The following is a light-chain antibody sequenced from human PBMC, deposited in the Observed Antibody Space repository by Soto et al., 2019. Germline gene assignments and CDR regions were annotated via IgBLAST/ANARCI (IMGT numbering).Light chain of an antibody. J-gene: IGLJ3*02. CDR2: EVS. CDR1: SSDVGGYNY. V-gene: IGLV2-14*01. CDR3: SSYTSSSTRV. Sequence: QSAMTQPASVSGSPGQSITISCTGTSSDVGGYNYVSWYQQHPGKAPKLIIYEVSNRPSGVSNLFSGSKSGNTASLTISGLQADDEADYYCSSYTSSSTRVFGGGTKLTVL.